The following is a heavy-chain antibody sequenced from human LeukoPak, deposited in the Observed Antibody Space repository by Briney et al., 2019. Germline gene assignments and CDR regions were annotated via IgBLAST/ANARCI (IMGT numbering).Heavy chain of an antibody. CDR2: IYSGGTT. D-gene: IGHD6-13*01. V-gene: IGHV3-53*05. J-gene: IGHJ4*02. Sequence: GGSLRLSCAASGFTFSSNYMSWVCQAPGKGLEWVSGIYSGGTTFYADSVKGRFTISRDNSKNTLYLQMNSLRAEDTAVYYCAREQHLYYFDSWGQGTLVTVSS. CDR1: GFTFSSNY. CDR3: AREQHLYYFDS.